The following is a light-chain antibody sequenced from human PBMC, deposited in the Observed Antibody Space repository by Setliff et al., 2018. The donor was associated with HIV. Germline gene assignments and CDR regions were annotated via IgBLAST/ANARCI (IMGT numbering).Light chain of an antibody. CDR1: SSDVGGYSY. CDR3: SSYASSNTLP. J-gene: IGLJ1*01. CDR2: EVR. Sequence: QSALAQPASVSGSPGQSITISCTGTSSDVGGYSYVSWYQQHPGKAPKPIIYEVRNRPSGVSNRFSGSKSGNPASLTISGLQAEDEADYYCSSYASSNTLPFGTGTKVTV. V-gene: IGLV2-14*01.